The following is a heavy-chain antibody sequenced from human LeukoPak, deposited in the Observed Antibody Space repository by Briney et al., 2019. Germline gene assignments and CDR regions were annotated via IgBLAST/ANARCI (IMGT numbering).Heavy chain of an antibody. CDR3: AINHYSGSSLAKDY. J-gene: IGHJ4*02. Sequence: SVKVSCKASGGTFSSYAISWVRQAPGQGLEWMGRTIPILGIANYAQKFQGRVTITADKSTSTAYMELSSLRSEDTAVYYCAINHYSGSSLAKDYWGQGTLVTVSS. CDR1: GGTFSSYA. D-gene: IGHD1-26*01. V-gene: IGHV1-69*04. CDR2: TIPILGIA.